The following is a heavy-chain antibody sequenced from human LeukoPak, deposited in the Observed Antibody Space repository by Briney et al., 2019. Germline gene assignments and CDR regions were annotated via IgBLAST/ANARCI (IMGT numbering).Heavy chain of an antibody. Sequence: GGSLRLSCAASGFTFSSYWMHWVRQAPGQGLVWVSRIISDGSSTTYADSVKGRFTISRDNAKNSLYLQMNSLRADDTAVYYCARERTTIVSGTTIGAYWGQGTLVTVSS. J-gene: IGHJ4*02. CDR1: GFTFSSYW. CDR2: IISDGSST. CDR3: ARERTTIVSGTTIGAY. D-gene: IGHD2/OR15-2a*01. V-gene: IGHV3-74*01.